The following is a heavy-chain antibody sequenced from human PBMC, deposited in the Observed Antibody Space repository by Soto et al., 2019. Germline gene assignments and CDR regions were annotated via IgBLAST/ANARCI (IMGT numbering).Heavy chain of an antibody. V-gene: IGHV3-30*18. J-gene: IGHJ3*02. CDR1: GFTFSSYA. Sequence: QVQLVESGGGVVQPGRSLRLSCAASGFTFSSYAMHWVRQAPGKGLEWVAVISYDGSNKYYADSVKGRFTISRDNSKNTLYLQMNSLRAEDTAVYYCAKSYGGTSSGAFDIWGQGTMVTVSS. D-gene: IGHD4-17*01. CDR3: AKSYGGTSSGAFDI. CDR2: ISYDGSNK.